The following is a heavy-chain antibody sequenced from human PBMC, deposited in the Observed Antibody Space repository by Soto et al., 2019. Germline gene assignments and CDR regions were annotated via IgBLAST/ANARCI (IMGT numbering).Heavy chain of an antibody. CDR1: GGSISSGDYY. CDR3: ERYSFSEVTRSADGFDI. J-gene: IGHJ3*02. V-gene: IGHV4-61*08. D-gene: IGHD4-17*01. CDR2: IHYSGTA. Sequence: QVQLQESGPGLAKPSETLSLICTVSGGSISSGDYYWGWIRQPPGEGLEWIGYIHYSGTAKINPSRQRRIITSGDTSKNELSLMMRSVTAADTDVYYYERYSFSEVTRSADGFDIWGQGNMVTVSS.